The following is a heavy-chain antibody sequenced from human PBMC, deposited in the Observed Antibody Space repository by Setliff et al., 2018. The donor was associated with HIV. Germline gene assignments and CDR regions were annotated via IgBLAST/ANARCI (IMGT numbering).Heavy chain of an antibody. CDR2: IFASGDT. J-gene: IGHJ5*02. CDR3: ATQRSFGRAFEAVAGSFDP. V-gene: IGHV4-4*09. D-gene: IGHD6-19*01. CDR1: DASINSYY. Sequence: SETLSLTCTVSDASINSYYWNWIRQPPGKGLEWIGFIFASGDTKYNPSLQSRVSMSIDTSKNQFSLKLRSVTAADTAVYYCATQRSFGRAFEAVAGSFDPWGQGTLVTVSS.